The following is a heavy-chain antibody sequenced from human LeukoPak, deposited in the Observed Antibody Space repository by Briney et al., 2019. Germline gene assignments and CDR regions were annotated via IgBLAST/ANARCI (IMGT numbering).Heavy chain of an antibody. Sequence: GGSLRLSCSASGFTFSSYAMHWVRQAPGKGLEYVSAISSNGGSTYYADSVKGRFTISRDNSKNTLYLQMSSLRAEDTAVYYCVKDFGESSGSYSMILDYWGQGTLVTVSS. CDR3: VKDFGESSGSYSMILDY. D-gene: IGHD3-10*01. CDR2: ISSNGGST. V-gene: IGHV3-64D*06. J-gene: IGHJ4*02. CDR1: GFTFSSYA.